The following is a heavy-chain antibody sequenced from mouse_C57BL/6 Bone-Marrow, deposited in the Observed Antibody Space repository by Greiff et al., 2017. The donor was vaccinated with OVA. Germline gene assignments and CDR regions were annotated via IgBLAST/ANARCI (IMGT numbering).Heavy chain of an antibody. CDR2: IHPNSGST. CDR3: ARGDYLYYFDD. V-gene: IGHV1-64*01. J-gene: IGHJ2*01. Sequence: VQGVESGAELVKPGASVKLSCKASGYTFTSYWMHWVKQRPGQGLEWIGMIHPNSGSTNYNEKFKSKATLTVDKSSSTAYMQLSSLTSEDSAVYYCARGDYLYYFDDWGKGTTLTVSS. CDR1: GYTFTSYW. D-gene: IGHD1-1*02.